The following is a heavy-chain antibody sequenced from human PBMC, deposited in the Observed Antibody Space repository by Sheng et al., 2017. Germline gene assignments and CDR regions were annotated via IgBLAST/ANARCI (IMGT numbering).Heavy chain of an antibody. D-gene: IGHD2-21*01. CDR3: ARAYCGGDCYRDYYYYYHMDV. CDR2: IISSYT. J-gene: IGHJ6*03. V-gene: IGHV3-11*05. Sequence: QVQLVESGGGLVKPGGSLRLSCAASGFTFSDYYMSWIRQAPGKGLEWVSYIISSYTNYADSVKGRFTISRDNAKNSLYLQMNSLRAEDTAVYYCARAYCGGDCYRDYYYYYHMDVWGKGTTVTVSS. CDR1: GFTFSDYY.